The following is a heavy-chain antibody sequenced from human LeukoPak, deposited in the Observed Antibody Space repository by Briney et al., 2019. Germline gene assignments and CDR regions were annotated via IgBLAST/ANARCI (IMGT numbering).Heavy chain of an antibody. CDR3: AKSREGIFGVVTAYYFDY. CDR1: GFTFSSYA. CDR2: ISGSGGST. Sequence: GGSLRLSCAASGFTFSSYAMSWVRQAPGKGLEWVSAISGSGGSTYYADSVKGRFTISRDNSKNTLYLQMNSLRAKDTAVYYCAKSREGIFGVVTAYYFDYWGQGTLVTVSS. D-gene: IGHD3-3*01. V-gene: IGHV3-23*01. J-gene: IGHJ4*02.